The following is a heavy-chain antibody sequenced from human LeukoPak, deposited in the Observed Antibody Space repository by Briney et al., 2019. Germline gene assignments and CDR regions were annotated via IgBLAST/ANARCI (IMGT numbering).Heavy chain of an antibody. CDR3: AGRDYYDSSGYYDAFDI. CDR2: IYYSGST. D-gene: IGHD3-22*01. J-gene: IGHJ3*02. CDR1: GGSISSYY. V-gene: IGHV4-59*01. Sequence: PSETLPLTCTVSGGSISSYYWSWIRQPPGKGLEWIGYIYYSGSTNYNPSLKSRVTISVDTSKNQFSLKLSSVTAADTAVYYCAGRDYYDSSGYYDAFDIWGQGTMVTVSS.